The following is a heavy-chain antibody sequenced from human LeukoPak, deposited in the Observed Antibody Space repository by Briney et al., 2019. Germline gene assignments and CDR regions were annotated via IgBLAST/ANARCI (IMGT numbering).Heavy chain of an antibody. CDR2: INPNSGGT. CDR3: AREGKGAIFGVVIRAFDY. D-gene: IGHD3-3*01. J-gene: IGHJ4*02. Sequence: ASVKVSCKASGYTFTGYYMHWVRQAPGQGLEWMGWINPNSGGTNYAQKFQGRVTMTRDTSISTAYMELSRPRSDDTAVYYCAREGKGAIFGVVIRAFDYWGQGTLVTVSS. CDR1: GYTFTGYY. V-gene: IGHV1-2*02.